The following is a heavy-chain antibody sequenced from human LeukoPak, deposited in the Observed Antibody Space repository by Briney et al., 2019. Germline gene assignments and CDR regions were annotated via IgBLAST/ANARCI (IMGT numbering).Heavy chain of an antibody. CDR1: GGSISSSTYY. J-gene: IGHJ4*02. CDR3: ARLDTGIAVADY. Sequence: PSETLSLTCSVSGGSISSSTYYGGWSRQPPGKGLEWIGSIYYSGDTYYNPSLKSRVTISIDTSKNQFSLKVRSVTAADTAVYYCARLDTGIAVADYWGQGTLVTVSS. CDR2: IYYSGDT. V-gene: IGHV4-39*01. D-gene: IGHD6-19*01.